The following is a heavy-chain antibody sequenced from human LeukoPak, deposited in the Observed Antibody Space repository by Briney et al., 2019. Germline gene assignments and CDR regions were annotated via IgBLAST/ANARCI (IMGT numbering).Heavy chain of an antibody. CDR1: GYTFTSYG. CDR3: ARGLGGTENYYYDRSGYYFEDY. V-gene: IGHV1-18*01. CDR2: ISAYNGNT. J-gene: IGHJ4*02. Sequence: ASVKVSCKASGYTFTSYGISWVRQAPGQGLEWMGWISAYNGNTNYEQKLQGRVTMTTDTSTSTAYMELRSLSSDDKAVYYCARGLGGTENYYYDRSGYYFEDYWGQGTLVTVSS. D-gene: IGHD3-22*01.